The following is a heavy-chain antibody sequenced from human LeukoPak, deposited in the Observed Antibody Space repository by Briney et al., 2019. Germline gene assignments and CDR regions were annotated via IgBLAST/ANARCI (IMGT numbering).Heavy chain of an antibody. CDR3: ARDLAVAGIGDYFDY. CDR2: ISSSSSYI. Sequence: KPGESLRLSCAATGFTFSSYTMSWVRQAPGKGLEWVSSISSSSSYIYYADSVKGRFTISRDNAKNSLYLQMNSLRAEDTAVYYCARDLAVAGIGDYFDYWGQGTLVTLSS. V-gene: IGHV3-21*01. CDR1: GFTFSSYT. D-gene: IGHD6-19*01. J-gene: IGHJ4*02.